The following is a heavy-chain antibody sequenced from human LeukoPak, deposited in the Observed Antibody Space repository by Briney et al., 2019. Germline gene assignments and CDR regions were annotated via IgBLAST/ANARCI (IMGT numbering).Heavy chain of an antibody. CDR1: GYTFTNYD. CDR3: ARQAGRIVGATYPDY. CDR2: MNPNSGNT. V-gene: IGHV1-8*02. J-gene: IGHJ4*02. Sequence: ALVKVSCKASGYTFTNYDIHWVRQATGQGLEWMGWMNPNSGNTGYAQKFQGRVTMTRNTSISTAYMELSSLRSEDTAVYYCARQAGRIVGATYPDYWGQGTLVTVSS. D-gene: IGHD1-26*01.